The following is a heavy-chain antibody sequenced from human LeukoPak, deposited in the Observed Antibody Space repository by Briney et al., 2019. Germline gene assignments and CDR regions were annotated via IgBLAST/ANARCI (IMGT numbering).Heavy chain of an antibody. V-gene: IGHV1-2*06. CDR2: INPNSGDT. D-gene: IGHD5-18*01. Sequence: ASVKVSCKASGYTFTGYHIHWVRQAPGQGLEWMGRINPNSGDTNYAQKFQGRVTMTRDTSTSTVYMELSSLRSEDTAVYYCARDLPGGYSYGFDYWGQGTLVTVSS. CDR1: GYTFTGYH. J-gene: IGHJ4*02. CDR3: ARDLPGGYSYGFDY.